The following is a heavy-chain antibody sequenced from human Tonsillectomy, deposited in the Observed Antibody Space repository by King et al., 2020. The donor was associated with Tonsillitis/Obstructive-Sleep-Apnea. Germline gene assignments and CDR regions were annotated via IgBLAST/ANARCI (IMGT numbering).Heavy chain of an antibody. D-gene: IGHD2-15*01. CDR3: ARETGGPYAFDI. CDR1: GFTFSRDS. J-gene: IGHJ3*02. Sequence: VQLVESGGGLVKPGGSRRLSFAASGFTFSRDSMIWVRQGPGKWLEGGSSISSSSGYIYYADSVKGRFTISRDNAKNSLYLQMNSLRAEDTAVYYCARETGGPYAFDIWGQGTMVTVSS. CDR2: ISSSSGYI. V-gene: IGHV3-21*01.